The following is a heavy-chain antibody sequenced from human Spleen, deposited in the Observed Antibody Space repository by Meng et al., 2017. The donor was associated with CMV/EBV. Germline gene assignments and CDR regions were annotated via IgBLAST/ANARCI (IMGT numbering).Heavy chain of an antibody. J-gene: IGHJ5*02. CDR2: IYYGGSST. CDR1: GLTFSNCA. V-gene: IGHV3-23*03. CDR3: AKGGHRTGTTWFDP. D-gene: IGHD1-7*01. Sequence: SGLTFSNCAMGWVRQAPGKGLEWVSVIYYGGSSTYYADSVKGRFTISRDNSKKTLYLQMNSLRAEDTAVYFCAKGGHRTGTTWFDPWGQGTLVTVSS.